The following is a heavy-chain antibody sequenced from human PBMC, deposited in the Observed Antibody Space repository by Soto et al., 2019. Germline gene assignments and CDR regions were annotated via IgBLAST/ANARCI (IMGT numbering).Heavy chain of an antibody. CDR1: GYSFTSYW. CDR2: IDPSDSYT. J-gene: IGHJ6*02. D-gene: IGHD3-3*01. Sequence: GESLKISCKGSGYSFTSYWISWVRQMPGKGLEWMGRIDPSDSYTNYSPSFQGHVTISADKSISTAYLQWSSLKASDTAMYYCARLFWSGYQDYYYGMGVWGQGTTVTVSS. V-gene: IGHV5-10-1*01. CDR3: ARLFWSGYQDYYYGMGV.